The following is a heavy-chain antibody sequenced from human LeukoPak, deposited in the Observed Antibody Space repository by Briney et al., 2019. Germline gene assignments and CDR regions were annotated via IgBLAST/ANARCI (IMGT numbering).Heavy chain of an antibody. Sequence: SETLSLTCTVSGGSISSYYWSWIRQPPGKGLEWIGYIYYSGNTNYNPSLKCRVTISVDTSKNQFSLKLSSVTAADTAVYYCARDSYSNCAFDIWGQGTMVTVSS. CDR1: GGSISSYY. J-gene: IGHJ3*02. CDR3: ARDSYSNCAFDI. V-gene: IGHV4-59*01. CDR2: IYYSGNT. D-gene: IGHD4-11*01.